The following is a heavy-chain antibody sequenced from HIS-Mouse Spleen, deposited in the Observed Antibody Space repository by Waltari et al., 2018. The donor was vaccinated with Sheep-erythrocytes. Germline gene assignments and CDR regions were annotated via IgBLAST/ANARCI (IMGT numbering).Heavy chain of an antibody. V-gene: IGHV3-7*01. CDR1: GSPFSSYW. J-gene: IGHJ1*01. CDR3: ARVRELLYFQH. CDR2: IKQDGSEK. Sequence: EVQLVESGGGLVQPGGSLRLSCAASGSPFSSYWMSWVRQAPGKGLEWVANIKQDGSEKYYVDSVKGRFTISRDNAKNSLYLQMNSLRAEDTAVYYCARVRELLYFQHWGQGTLVTVSS. D-gene: IGHD1-26*01.